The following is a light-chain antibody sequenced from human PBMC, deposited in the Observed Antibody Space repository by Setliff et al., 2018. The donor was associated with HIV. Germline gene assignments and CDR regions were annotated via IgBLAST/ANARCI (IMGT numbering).Light chain of an antibody. CDR2: GNS. CDR3: QSYDSSLSGSDVV. V-gene: IGLV1-40*01. J-gene: IGLJ2*01. Sequence: SALTQPPSVSGAPGQRVTIPCTGNSSNIGAGYDVHWYQQLPGTAPKLLIYGNSIRPSGVPDRFSGSKSGTSASLAITGLQTEDEAHYYCQSYDSSLSGSDVVFGGGTQLTVL. CDR1: SSNIGAGYD.